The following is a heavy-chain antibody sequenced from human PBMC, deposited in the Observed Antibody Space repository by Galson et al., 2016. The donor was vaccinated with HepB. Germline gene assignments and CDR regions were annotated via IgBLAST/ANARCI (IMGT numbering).Heavy chain of an antibody. V-gene: IGHV3-15*01. D-gene: IGHD3-9*01. Sequence: SLRLSCAASGFTFSDAWMHWVRQAPGKGLEWVGRIKRKTDGGTTDYAAPVEGRFTISRDDSKNTLYLQMNNLKNEDTAVYYCTTYYGNILTAYRWFDPWGQGTLVTVSS. CDR2: IKRKTDGGTT. J-gene: IGHJ5*02. CDR1: GFTFSDAW. CDR3: TTYYGNILTAYRWFDP.